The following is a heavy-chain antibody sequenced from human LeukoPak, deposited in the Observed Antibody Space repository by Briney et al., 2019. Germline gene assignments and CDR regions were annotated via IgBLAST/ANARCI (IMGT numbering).Heavy chain of an antibody. J-gene: IGHJ4*02. D-gene: IGHD3-16*01. CDR1: GYSISSGYY. CDR2: ISQSGNT. Sequence: SETLSLTCTVSGYSISSGYYWGWIRQPPGKGLEWLGSISQSGNTYNNPSLKSRVTLSVDTSKNQVSLKLTSVSAADTAVYYCARSEINDYFKYWGPGILVTVST. V-gene: IGHV4-38-2*02. CDR3: ARSEINDYFKY.